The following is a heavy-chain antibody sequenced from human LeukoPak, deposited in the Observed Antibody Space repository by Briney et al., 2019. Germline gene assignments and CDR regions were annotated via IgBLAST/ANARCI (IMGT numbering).Heavy chain of an antibody. Sequence: GASVKVSCKASGGTFSSYAISWVRQAPGQGFEWMGRIIPILGIAKYAQKFQGRVTITADKSTSTAYMELSSLRSEDTAVYYCAREGDSGSNSGFDYWGQGTLVTVSS. J-gene: IGHJ4*02. D-gene: IGHD4-23*01. CDR2: IIPILGIA. CDR1: GGTFSSYA. CDR3: AREGDSGSNSGFDY. V-gene: IGHV1-69*04.